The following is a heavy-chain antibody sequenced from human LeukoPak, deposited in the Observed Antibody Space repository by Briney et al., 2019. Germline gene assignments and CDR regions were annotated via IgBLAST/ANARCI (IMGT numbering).Heavy chain of an antibody. D-gene: IGHD2-15*01. Sequence: SETLSLTCAVSGYSISSGYYWGWIRQPPGTGLEWIGSSYHTGNTDYNPSLKSRVTVSVDTSKNQFSLTLGSVTAADTAVYYCARVAGGSSDYWGQGTLVTVSS. J-gene: IGHJ4*02. CDR1: GYSISSGYY. CDR2: SYHTGNT. CDR3: ARVAGGSSDY. V-gene: IGHV4-38-2*01.